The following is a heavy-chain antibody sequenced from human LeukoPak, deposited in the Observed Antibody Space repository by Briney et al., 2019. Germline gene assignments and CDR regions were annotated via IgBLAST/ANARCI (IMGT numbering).Heavy chain of an antibody. V-gene: IGHV3-30*04. D-gene: IGHD6-13*01. CDR1: GFTFSSYA. Sequence: PGGSLRLSCAASGFTFSSYAMHWVRQAPGKGLEWVAVISYDGSNKYYADSVKGRFTISRDNSKNTLYLQMNSLRAEDTAVYYCARDGGYSSSWYSSLFDYWGQGTLDTVSS. CDR2: ISYDGSNK. J-gene: IGHJ4*02. CDR3: ARDGGYSSSWYSSLFDY.